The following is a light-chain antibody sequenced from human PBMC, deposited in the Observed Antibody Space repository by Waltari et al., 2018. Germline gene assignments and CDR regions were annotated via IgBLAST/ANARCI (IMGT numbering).Light chain of an antibody. CDR2: EVS. CDR3: SSYTTSSTVV. V-gene: IGLV2-14*01. J-gene: IGLJ3*02. CDR1: SSYFRCYNY. Sequence: QPALTLPASVAGSPGQSITIPCPGTSSYFRCYNYSPWYQQHPGKAPKLMIYEVSNRPSGLSNRFSGSKSGNTASLTISGLQAEDEADYYCSSYTTSSTVVFGGGTKLTVL.